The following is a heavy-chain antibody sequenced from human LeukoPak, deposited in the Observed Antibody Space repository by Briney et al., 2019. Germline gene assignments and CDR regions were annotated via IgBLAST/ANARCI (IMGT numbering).Heavy chain of an antibody. CDR2: VHYSGST. Sequence: SETLSLTCTVSGDSISGYYWNWIRQPPGKGLEWIGFVHYSGSTNYHPFLKSRVNISVDISKNQFSLNLSSVTAADTAVYYCARARGGYGDYGSWFDPWGQGTLVPVSS. CDR1: GDSISGYY. V-gene: IGHV4-59*01. J-gene: IGHJ5*02. D-gene: IGHD4-17*01. CDR3: ARARGGYGDYGSWFDP.